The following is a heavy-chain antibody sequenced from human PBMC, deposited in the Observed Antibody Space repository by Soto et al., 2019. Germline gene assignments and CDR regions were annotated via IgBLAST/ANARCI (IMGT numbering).Heavy chain of an antibody. J-gene: IGHJ5*02. V-gene: IGHV4-31*03. D-gene: IGHD3-16*01. CDR3: ARATAPYVWFDP. CDR1: GGSISSGGYY. Sequence: SETLSLTCTVSGGSISSGGYYWSWIRQHPGKGLEWIGYIYYSGSTYYNPSLKSRVTISVGTSKNQFSLKLSSVTAADTAVYYCARATAPYVWFDPWGQGTLVTVSS. CDR2: IYYSGST.